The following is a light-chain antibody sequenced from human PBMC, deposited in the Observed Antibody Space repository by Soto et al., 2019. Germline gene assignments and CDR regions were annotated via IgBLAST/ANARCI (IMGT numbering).Light chain of an antibody. V-gene: IGLV2-8*01. CDR1: SSDVGDNKY. CDR2: EIS. J-gene: IGLJ2*01. Sequence: QSALTQPPSASGSPGQSVTISCTGTSSDVGDNKYVSWYQQQPGKAPKLIIYEISERPSGVPDRFSGSKSGNTASLTVSGLRAEDEADYYCSSYAGSNNFRVFGGGTQLT. CDR3: SSYAGSNNFRV.